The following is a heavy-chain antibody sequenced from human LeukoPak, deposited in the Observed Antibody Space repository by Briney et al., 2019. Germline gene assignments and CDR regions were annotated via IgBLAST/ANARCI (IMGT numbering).Heavy chain of an antibody. D-gene: IGHD3-16*01. V-gene: IGHV4-61*02. CDR2: VYTSGRT. J-gene: IGHJ4*02. Sequence: PSETLSLTCTVSGGSISSGSYYWSWIRQPAGKGLEWIGRVYTSGRTNYNPSLKSRVTISVDTSKNQFSLKLSSVTAADTAAYYCAREEPGGGSSHWGQGTLVTVSS. CDR3: AREEPGGGSSH. CDR1: GGSISSGSYY.